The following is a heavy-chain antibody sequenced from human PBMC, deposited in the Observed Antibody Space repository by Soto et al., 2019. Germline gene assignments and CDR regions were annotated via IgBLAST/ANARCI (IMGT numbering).Heavy chain of an antibody. J-gene: IGHJ4*02. CDR1: GFTFSSYG. Sequence: LRLSCAASGFTFSSYGMHWVRQAPGKGLEWVAVIWYDGSNKYYADSVKGRFTISRDNSKNTLYLQMNSLRAEDTAVYYCARDHDYGAYDLGYWGQGTLVTVSS. V-gene: IGHV3-33*01. CDR3: ARDHDYGAYDLGY. CDR2: IWYDGSNK. D-gene: IGHD4-17*01.